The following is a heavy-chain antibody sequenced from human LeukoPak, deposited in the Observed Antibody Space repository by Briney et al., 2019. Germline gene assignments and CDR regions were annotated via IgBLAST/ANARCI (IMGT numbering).Heavy chain of an antibody. D-gene: IGHD6-25*01. CDR3: ARGYTSGPNWFDP. CDR2: IKQDGSQT. CDR1: GFTFSTSW. Sequence: GGSLRLSCAVSGFTFSTSWMSWVRQTPGKGLEWVASIKQDGSQTFYVDSVNGRFTISRDNAKNSLNLQMNSLRVEDTAVYYCARGYTSGPNWFDPWGQGTLVTVSS. V-gene: IGHV3-7*04. J-gene: IGHJ5*02.